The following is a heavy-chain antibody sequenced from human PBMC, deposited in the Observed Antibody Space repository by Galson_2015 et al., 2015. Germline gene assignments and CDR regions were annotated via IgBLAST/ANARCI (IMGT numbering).Heavy chain of an antibody. J-gene: IGHJ6*02. CDR1: GGTFGSYA. Sequence: SVKVSCKASGGTFGSYAISWVRQAPGQGLEWMGGIIPIFGTANYAQKFQGRVTITADESTSTAYMELSSLRSEDTAVYYCAREGWGLHLGVLNYYYYGMDVWGQGTTVTVSS. CDR3: AREGWGLHLGVLNYYYYGMDV. V-gene: IGHV1-69*13. D-gene: IGHD3-16*01. CDR2: IIPIFGTA.